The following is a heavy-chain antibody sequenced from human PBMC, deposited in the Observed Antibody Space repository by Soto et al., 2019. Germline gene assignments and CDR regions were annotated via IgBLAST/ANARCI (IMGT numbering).Heavy chain of an antibody. V-gene: IGHV3-30-3*01. CDR1: GFTFSSYA. J-gene: IGHJ4*02. Sequence: QVQLVESGGGVVQPGRSLRLSCAASGFTFSSYAMHWVRQAPGKGLEWVAVISYDGSNKYYADSVKGRFTISRDNSKNTLYLQMNSLRAEDTAVYYCARDRTLRPALGCLGYWGQGTLVTVSS. D-gene: IGHD4-17*01. CDR3: ARDRTLRPALGCLGY. CDR2: ISYDGSNK.